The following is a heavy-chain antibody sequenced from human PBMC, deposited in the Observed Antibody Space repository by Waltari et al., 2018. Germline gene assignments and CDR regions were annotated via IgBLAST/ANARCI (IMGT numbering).Heavy chain of an antibody. D-gene: IGHD4-17*01. V-gene: IGHV3-21*01. CDR2: ISGTSHYI. CDR1: GFPSISSS. Sequence: EVQVVESGGGLVKPGGSLRLSCTASGFPSISSSMYWVRQAPGKGLEWVSSISGTSHYIYYSDSVRGRFTISRDNPKNSLYLQMNSLRAEDTAVYYCARGSATTVTTRGPTDYWGQGTLVTVSS. J-gene: IGHJ4*02. CDR3: ARGSATTVTTRGPTDY.